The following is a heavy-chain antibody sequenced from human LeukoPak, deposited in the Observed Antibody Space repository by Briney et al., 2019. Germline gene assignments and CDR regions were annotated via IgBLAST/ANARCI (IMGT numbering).Heavy chain of an antibody. V-gene: IGHV3-48*03. D-gene: IGHD6-19*01. CDR1: GFPFSVYE. Sequence: QTGGSLRLSCVVSGFPFSVYEMNGVRQAPGKGLEWVSNIASSGTIKYYADSVKGRFSISRDNAKSSLYLQMNSLRVEDTAVYYCALLAVASDFDYWGQGALVTVSS. CDR2: IASSGTIK. CDR3: ALLAVASDFDY. J-gene: IGHJ4*02.